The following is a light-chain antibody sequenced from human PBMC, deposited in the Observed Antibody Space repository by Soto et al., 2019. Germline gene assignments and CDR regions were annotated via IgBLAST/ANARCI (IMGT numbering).Light chain of an antibody. CDR1: QGISSY. CDR3: QQVSGYPLS. CDR2: AAS. J-gene: IGKJ4*01. V-gene: IGKV1-8*01. Sequence: AIRMTQSPSSLSASTGDRVTITCRASQGISSYLAWYQQKPGKAPKLLIYAASTLQSGVPSRFSGSGSGTDFTLTISCLQSEDFATYYCQQVSGYPLSFGGGTKVEIK.